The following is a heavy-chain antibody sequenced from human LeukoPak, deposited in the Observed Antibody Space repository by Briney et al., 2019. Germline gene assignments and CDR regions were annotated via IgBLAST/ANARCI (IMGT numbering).Heavy chain of an antibody. CDR3: ARGSSRFRY. Sequence: SETLSLTCAVYGGSFSGYYWSWIRQPPGKGLEWIGEINHSGSTNYNPSLKSRVTISVDTSKNQFSLKLSSVTAADTAVYYCARGSSRFRYWGQGTLVTVSS. D-gene: IGHD6-13*01. J-gene: IGHJ4*02. CDR1: GGSFSGYY. V-gene: IGHV4-34*01. CDR2: INHSGST.